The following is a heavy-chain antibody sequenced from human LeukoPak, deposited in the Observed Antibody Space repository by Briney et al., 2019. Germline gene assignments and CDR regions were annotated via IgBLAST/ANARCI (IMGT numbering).Heavy chain of an antibody. V-gene: IGHV1-2*02. CDR1: GYTFRDYY. CDR2: INPNSGET. CDR3: ARDRDYSNTERGFDY. D-gene: IGHD4-11*01. Sequence: ASVKVTCKTSGYTFRDYYIHWVRQAPGQGLEWMGWINPNSGETKSAQKFQGRVTMTGDTSISTAYMELRRVTSDDTAVYYCARDRDYSNTERGFDYWGQGTLVTVSS. J-gene: IGHJ4*02.